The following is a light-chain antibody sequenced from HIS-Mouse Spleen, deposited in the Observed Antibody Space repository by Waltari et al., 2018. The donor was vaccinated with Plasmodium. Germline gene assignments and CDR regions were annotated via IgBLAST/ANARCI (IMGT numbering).Light chain of an antibody. Sequence: QSALTQPASVSGSPGQSIPLSCTGTSSDVGSYNLVPWYQQHPGKAPKLMIYEGSKRPSGVSNRFSGSKSGNTASLTISGLQAEDEADYYCCSYAGSSTFVVFGGGTKLTVL. CDR2: EGS. J-gene: IGLJ2*01. CDR3: CSYAGSSTFVV. CDR1: SSDVGSYNL. V-gene: IGLV2-23*03.